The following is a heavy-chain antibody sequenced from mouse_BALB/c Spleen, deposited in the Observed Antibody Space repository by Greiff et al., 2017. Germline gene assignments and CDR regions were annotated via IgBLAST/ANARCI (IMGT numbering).Heavy chain of an antibody. Sequence: EVKLMESGAELVKPGASVKLSCTASGYNIKDTTMHWVKQRHEQGLEWIGRIDPANGNTKYDPKFQGKATITADTSSNTAYRQLSSLTSEDTAVYYCARLGSQTDYWGQGTTLTVSS. CDR3: ARLGSQTDY. CDR1: GYNIKDTT. V-gene: IGHV14-3*02. J-gene: IGHJ2*01. CDR2: IDPANGNT.